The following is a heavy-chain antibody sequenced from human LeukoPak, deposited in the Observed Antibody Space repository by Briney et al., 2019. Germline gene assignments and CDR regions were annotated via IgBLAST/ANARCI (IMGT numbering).Heavy chain of an antibody. V-gene: IGHV4-59*01. J-gene: IGHJ5*02. CDR3: ARLDYSSRPNWFDP. Sequence: SETLSLTCTVSGGSISSYYWSWIRQPPGKGLEWIGYIYYSGGTNYNPSLKSRVTISVDTSKNQFSLKLSSVTAADTAIYYCARLDYSSRPNWFDPWGRGTLVTVSS. D-gene: IGHD6-13*01. CDR1: GGSISSYY. CDR2: IYYSGGT.